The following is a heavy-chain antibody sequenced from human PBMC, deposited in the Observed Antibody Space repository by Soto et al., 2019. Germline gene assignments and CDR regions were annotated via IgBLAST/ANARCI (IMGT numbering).Heavy chain of an antibody. CDR3: ARVGLSSGWYSGTN. CDR2: INPSGGST. D-gene: IGHD6-19*01. CDR1: GYTFTSYY. Sequence: ASVKVSCKASGYTFTSYYMYWVLEAPGQGLEWMGIINPSGGSTTYAQKFQGRVTMTRDTPTSTVYMELSRLRSDDTAVYYCARVGLSSGWYSGTNWGQGTQVTVSS. J-gene: IGHJ4*02. V-gene: IGHV1-46*01.